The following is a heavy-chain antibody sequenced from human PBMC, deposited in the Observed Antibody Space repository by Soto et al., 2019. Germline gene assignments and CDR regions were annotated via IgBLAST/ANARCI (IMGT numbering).Heavy chain of an antibody. V-gene: IGHV1-3*05. CDR2: INAGNGNT. CDR1: GYTFTGYA. Sequence: QVQVVQSGAEEKKPGASVKVSCTASGYTFTGYAMHLVRQAPGKRLEWMGWINAGNGNTKYSQKFQGRATITRATSASTAYMELSSMRSADTAVYYCARAVAVPADFDYWGQGTLVTVSS. CDR3: ARAVAVPADFDY. D-gene: IGHD6-19*01. J-gene: IGHJ4*02.